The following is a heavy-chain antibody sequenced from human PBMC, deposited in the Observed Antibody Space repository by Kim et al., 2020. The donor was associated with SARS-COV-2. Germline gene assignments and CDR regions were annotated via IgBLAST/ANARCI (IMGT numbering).Heavy chain of an antibody. D-gene: IGHD5-18*01. CDR3: ARGYSYGYLFS. J-gene: IGHJ4*02. Sequence: SETLSLTCTVSGGSISSYYWSWIRQPPGKGLEWIGYIYYSGSTNYNPSLKSRVTISVDTSKNQFSLKLSSVTAADTAVYYWARGYSYGYLFSWGQGTLVTVSS. V-gene: IGHV4-59*08. CDR2: IYYSGST. CDR1: GGSISSYY.